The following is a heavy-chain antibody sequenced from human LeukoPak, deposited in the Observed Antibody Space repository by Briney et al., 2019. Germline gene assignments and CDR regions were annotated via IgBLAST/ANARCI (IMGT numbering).Heavy chain of an antibody. CDR3: ARDGGSYTFDY. CDR1: GGSISSHY. CDR2: MSSSGST. Sequence: SETLSLTCTVSGGSISSHYWTLIRQPPGKGLEWIAYMSSSGSTNYNPSLKSRATISVDTSKNQFPLKLRSVTAADTAVYYCARDGGSYTFDYWAREPWSPSPQ. J-gene: IGHJ4*02. D-gene: IGHD1-26*01. V-gene: IGHV4-4*08.